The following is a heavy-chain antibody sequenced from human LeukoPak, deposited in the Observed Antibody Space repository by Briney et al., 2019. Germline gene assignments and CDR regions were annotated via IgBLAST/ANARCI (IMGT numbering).Heavy chain of an antibody. D-gene: IGHD4-17*01. CDR3: ARIDGDDVPLDY. V-gene: IGHV3-48*01. CDR2: MSSNSGTI. CDR1: GFTFSSYS. Sequence: GGSLRLSCTASGFTFSSYSMNWVRQAPGKGLEWVSYMSSNSGTINYADSVKGRFTISRDNGKNALYLQMNSLRVEDTAVYYCARIDGDDVPLDYWGQGPLVIVFS. J-gene: IGHJ4*02.